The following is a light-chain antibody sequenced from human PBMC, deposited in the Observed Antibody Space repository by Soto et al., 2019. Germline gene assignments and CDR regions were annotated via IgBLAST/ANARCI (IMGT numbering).Light chain of an antibody. J-gene: IGKJ1*01. CDR1: QSVSSNY. CDR2: GAS. CDR3: QQYGSSPWT. V-gene: IGKV3-20*01. Sequence: EIVLTQSPGTLSLSPGERATLSCRASQSVSSNYLAWYQQKLGQAPRLLIYGASSRATGIPDRFSGSGSGTDFTLAISRLEPEDLAVYYCQQYGSSPWTFGLGTTVEI.